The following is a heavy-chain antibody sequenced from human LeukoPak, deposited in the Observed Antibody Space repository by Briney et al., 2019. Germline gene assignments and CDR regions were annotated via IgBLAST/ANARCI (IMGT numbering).Heavy chain of an antibody. CDR2: ISYDGSNK. CDR3: ARGIPRVRGSYRTNWFDP. J-gene: IGHJ5*02. D-gene: IGHD1-26*01. CDR1: GFTFSSYE. Sequence: PGGSLRLSCAASGFTFSSYEMNWVRQAPGKGLEWVSVISYDGSNKYYADSVKGRFTISRDNSKNTLDLQMNSLRAEDTALYYCARGIPRVRGSYRTNWFDPWGQGTLVTVSS. V-gene: IGHV3-30*03.